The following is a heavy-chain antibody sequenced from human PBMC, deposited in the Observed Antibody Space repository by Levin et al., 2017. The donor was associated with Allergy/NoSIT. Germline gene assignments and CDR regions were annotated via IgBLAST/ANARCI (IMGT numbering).Heavy chain of an antibody. V-gene: IGHV4-59*01. CDR2: IYYSGST. Sequence: SETLSLTCTVSGGSISSYYWSWIRQPPGKGLEWIGYIYYSGSTNYNPSLKSRITISVDTSKNQFSLKLSSVTAADTAVYYCARGDHFWGRYRYDYWGQGTLVTVSS. D-gene: IGHD3-16*02. CDR3: ARGDHFWGRYRYDY. J-gene: IGHJ4*02. CDR1: GGSISSYY.